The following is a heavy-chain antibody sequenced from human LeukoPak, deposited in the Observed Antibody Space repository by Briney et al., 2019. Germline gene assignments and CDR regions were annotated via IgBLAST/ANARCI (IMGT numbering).Heavy chain of an antibody. D-gene: IGHD5-24*01. J-gene: IGHJ4*02. CDR3: ARETRWDFDY. Sequence: PGGSLGLSCAASGFSFSGYFMTWVRQAPGKGLEWIAFISSDGNSKYYADSVRGRFTISRDNAKNSLYLQMNSLRAEDTAVYYCARETRWDFDYWGQGALVSVSS. CDR2: ISSDGNSK. V-gene: IGHV3-11*04. CDR1: GFSFSGYF.